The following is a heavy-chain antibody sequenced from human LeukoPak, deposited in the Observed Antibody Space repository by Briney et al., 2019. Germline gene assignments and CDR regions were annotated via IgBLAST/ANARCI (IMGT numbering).Heavy chain of an antibody. CDR1: GASISSHY. CDR3: SRAGTGFNSPGAY. Sequence: SETLSLTCSVSGASISSHYWSWIRQPPGKGLEWIGYIHYSGSTNCNPSLKSRVTISLDTSKNQFSLKLTSVTAADTAVYYCSRAGTGFNSPGAYWGQGTLVTVSS. J-gene: IGHJ4*02. CDR2: IHYSGST. V-gene: IGHV4-59*11. D-gene: IGHD1-14*01.